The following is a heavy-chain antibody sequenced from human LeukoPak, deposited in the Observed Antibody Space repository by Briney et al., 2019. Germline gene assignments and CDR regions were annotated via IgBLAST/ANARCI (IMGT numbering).Heavy chain of an antibody. CDR1: GGSISSYY. D-gene: IGHD6-13*01. V-gene: IGHV4-59*01. J-gene: IGHJ4*02. CDR3: ARVGQQQLGDSFDY. Sequence: PSETLSLTCTVSGGSISSYYWSWIRQPPGKGLEWIGYIYYSGSTNYNPSLKSRVTISVDTSKNQFSLKLSSVTAADTAVYYCARVGQQQLGDSFDYRGQGTLVTVSS. CDR2: IYYSGST.